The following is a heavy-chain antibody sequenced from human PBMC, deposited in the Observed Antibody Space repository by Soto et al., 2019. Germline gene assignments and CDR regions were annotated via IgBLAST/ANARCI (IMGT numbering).Heavy chain of an antibody. D-gene: IGHD3-10*01. CDR1: GGSISSSSYY. V-gene: IGHV4-39*01. CDR3: ARHLTMVRGVNQYFDY. CDR2: IYYSGST. J-gene: IGHJ4*02. Sequence: PSETLSLTCTVSGGSISSSSYYWGWIRQPPGKGLEWIGSIYYSGSTYYNPSLKSRVTISVDTSKNQFSLKLSSVTAADTAVYYCARHLTMVRGVNQYFDYWGQGTLVTVSS.